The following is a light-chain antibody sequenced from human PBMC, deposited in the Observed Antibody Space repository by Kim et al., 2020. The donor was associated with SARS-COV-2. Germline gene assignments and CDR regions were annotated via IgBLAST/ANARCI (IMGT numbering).Light chain of an antibody. CDR1: TSSIGSNS. V-gene: IGLV1-44*01. Sequence: QSVLTQPPSASGTPGQRVIITCSGSTSSIGSNSVNWYQQLPGTAPKLLIYGNNQRPSGVPDRFSGSKSGTSASLAISGLQSEDEADYYCASWDDSLYGRVFGGGTQLTVL. CDR3: ASWDDSLYGRV. CDR2: GNN. J-gene: IGLJ3*02.